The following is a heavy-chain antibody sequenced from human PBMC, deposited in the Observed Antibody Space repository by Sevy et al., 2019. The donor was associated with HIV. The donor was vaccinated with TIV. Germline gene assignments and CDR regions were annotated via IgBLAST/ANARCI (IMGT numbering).Heavy chain of an antibody. CDR2: INHSGST. Sequence: SETLSLTCAVYGGSFSGYYWSWIRQPPGKGLEWIGEINHSGSTNYNPSLKSRVTISVDTSKNQFSLKRSSVTAADTAVYYCARTKIYDSSGYYRRYYFDYWGQGTLVTVSS. CDR1: GGSFSGYY. V-gene: IGHV4-34*01. D-gene: IGHD3-22*01. J-gene: IGHJ4*02. CDR3: ARTKIYDSSGYYRRYYFDY.